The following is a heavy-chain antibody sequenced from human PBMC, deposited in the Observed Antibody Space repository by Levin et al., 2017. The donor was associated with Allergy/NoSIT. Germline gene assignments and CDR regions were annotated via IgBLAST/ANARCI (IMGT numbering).Heavy chain of an antibody. J-gene: IGHJ4*02. Sequence: SGPTLVKPTQTLTLTCTFSGFSLTTSAMCVSWIRQPPGKALEWLARIDWDDDKYYSTSLKPRLSISKDTSKNQVVLTMTNMDPVDTATYYCARSSPGGFSYGHHFDYWGQGTLVAVSS. CDR2: IDWDDDK. D-gene: IGHD5-18*01. V-gene: IGHV2-70*11. CDR3: ARSSPGGFSYGHHFDY. CDR1: GFSLTTSAMC.